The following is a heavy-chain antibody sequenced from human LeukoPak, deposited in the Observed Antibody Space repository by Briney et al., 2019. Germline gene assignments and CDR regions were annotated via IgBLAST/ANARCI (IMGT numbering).Heavy chain of an antibody. CDR1: GFTFSSYA. CDR3: AKCSGGTPRTNDY. Sequence: TGGSLRLSCAVSGFTFSSYAMSWVRQAPGKGLEWVSAISGSGGSTYYADSVKGRFTISRDNSKNTLYLQMNSLRAEDTAVYYCAKCSGGTPRTNDYWGQGTLVTVSS. D-gene: IGHD2-15*01. J-gene: IGHJ4*02. CDR2: ISGSGGST. V-gene: IGHV3-23*01.